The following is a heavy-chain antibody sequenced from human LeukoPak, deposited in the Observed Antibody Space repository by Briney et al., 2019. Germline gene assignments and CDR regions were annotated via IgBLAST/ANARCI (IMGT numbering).Heavy chain of an antibody. CDR2: INPNSGGT. CDR3: ARVAVAGESDY. CDR1: GYTFTGYY. J-gene: IGHJ4*02. Sequence: EASVKVSCTASGYTFTGYYMHWVRQAPGQGLGWMGWINPNSGGTNYVQKFQGRVTMTRDTSISTAYMALSRLKSDDTAVYYCARVAVAGESDYWGQGTLVTVSS. V-gene: IGHV1-2*02. D-gene: IGHD6-19*01.